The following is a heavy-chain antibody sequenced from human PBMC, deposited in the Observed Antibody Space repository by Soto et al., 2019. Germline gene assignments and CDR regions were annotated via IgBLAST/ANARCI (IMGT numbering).Heavy chain of an antibody. J-gene: IGHJ4*02. CDR2: IFYNGYT. V-gene: IGHV4-59*01. CDR1: NDSFSSYY. CDR3: ARDRSYGSGSYYWDY. Sequence: PSETLSLTCTVSNDSFSSYYWTWIRQPPGKGLQWIGYIFYNGYTHYSPSLKSRVTISIDTSKNQFSLKLSSVTAADTAVYYCARDRSYGSGSYYWDYWGQGTLVTVS. D-gene: IGHD3-10*01.